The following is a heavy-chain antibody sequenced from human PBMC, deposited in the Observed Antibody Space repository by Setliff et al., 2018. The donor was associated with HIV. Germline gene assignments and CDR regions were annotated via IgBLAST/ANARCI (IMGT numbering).Heavy chain of an antibody. Sequence: SETLSLTCAVSGYSISSTNYYWGWLRQPPGKGLEWIGTIYYSGSTYYNPSLKSRVTISVDTSKNQFSLKLSSVTAADTAVYYCARHSPTYCSGTSCYDNWFDPWGQGTLVTVSS. D-gene: IGHD2-2*01. J-gene: IGHJ5*02. CDR3: ARHSPTYCSGTSCYDNWFDP. CDR2: IYYSGST. CDR1: GYSISSTNYY. V-gene: IGHV4-39*01.